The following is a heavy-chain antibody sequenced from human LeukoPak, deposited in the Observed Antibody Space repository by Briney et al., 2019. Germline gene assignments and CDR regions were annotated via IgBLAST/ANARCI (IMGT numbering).Heavy chain of an antibody. D-gene: IGHD3-10*01. Sequence: ASVKVSCKASGYTFTGYYLHWVRQAPGQGLEWMGWINPNSGDTGNAEKFQGRVTMTRDTSISTAYMELSRLRSDDTAVHYCARDGPSMVPDYDYWGQGTLVTVSS. CDR2: INPNSGDT. J-gene: IGHJ4*02. CDR1: GYTFTGYY. V-gene: IGHV1-2*02. CDR3: ARDGPSMVPDYDY.